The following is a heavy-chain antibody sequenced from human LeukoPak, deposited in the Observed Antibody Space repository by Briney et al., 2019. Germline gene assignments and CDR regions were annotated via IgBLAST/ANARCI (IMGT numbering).Heavy chain of an antibody. CDR3: ARFAAGGSYYYYMDV. V-gene: IGHV3-23*01. Sequence: GGSLRLSCAASGFTFSSYAMSWVRQAPGKGLEWVSLISGSGGNTYYADSVKGRFTISRDNSKNTLYLQMNSLRADDTAVYYCARFAAGGSYYYYMDVWGKGTTVTVSS. J-gene: IGHJ6*03. D-gene: IGHD3-10*01. CDR2: ISGSGGNT. CDR1: GFTFSSYA.